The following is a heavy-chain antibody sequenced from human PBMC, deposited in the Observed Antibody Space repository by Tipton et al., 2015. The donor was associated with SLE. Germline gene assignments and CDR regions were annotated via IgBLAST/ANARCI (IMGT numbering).Heavy chain of an antibody. CDR1: GGSITSGSYY. Sequence: TLSLTCTVSGGSITSGSYYWSWIRQPAGKGLEWIGRFYATGSTYYNPSLKSRVTISLDSSKNQISLKLSSVSAADTAVYYCARVQRGPRSFDLWGRGTLVTVSS. J-gene: IGHJ2*01. CDR3: ARVQRGPRSFDL. CDR2: FYATGST. D-gene: IGHD1-1*01. V-gene: IGHV4-61*02.